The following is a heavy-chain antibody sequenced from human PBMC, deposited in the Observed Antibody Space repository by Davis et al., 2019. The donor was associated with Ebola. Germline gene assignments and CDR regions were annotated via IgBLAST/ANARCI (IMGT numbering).Heavy chain of an antibody. CDR1: GYTFPTSV. CDR3: ARAPNYDVLTGTSSYYFDY. V-gene: IGHV1-18*04. J-gene: IGHJ4*02. Sequence: ASVKVSCKSSGYTFPTSVLAWVRQAPGLGLEWMGWISGFNTNTNFAQKFQGRVTVSKDTSTNTAYMDLRSLTSDDTAIYYCARAPNYDVLTGTSSYYFDYWGQGTLVTVSS. D-gene: IGHD3-9*01. CDR2: ISGFNTNT.